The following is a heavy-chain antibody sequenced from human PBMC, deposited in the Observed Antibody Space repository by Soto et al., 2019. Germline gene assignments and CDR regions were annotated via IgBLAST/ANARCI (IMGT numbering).Heavy chain of an antibody. CDR1: GVTLSSYS. J-gene: IGHJ6*02. D-gene: IGHD3-10*01. Sequence: LVKVLFKASGVTLSSYSIHWGRQAPGQGLEWMGRIIPILGIANYAQKFQGRVTITADKSTSTAYMELRSLRSEDTAVFYCAKDSGYMVRVSTYFYFYYAMFVWGQ. V-gene: IGHV1-69*04. CDR2: IIPILGIA. CDR3: AKDSGYMVRVSTYFYFYYAMFV.